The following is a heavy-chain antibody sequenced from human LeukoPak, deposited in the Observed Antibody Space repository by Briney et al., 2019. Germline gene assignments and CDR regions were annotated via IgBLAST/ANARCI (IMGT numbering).Heavy chain of an antibody. J-gene: IGHJ4*02. Sequence: EASVKVSCKASGYTFTGYYMHWVRQAPGQGLEWMGRINPNSGGTNYAQKFQGRVTMTRDTSISTAYMELSRLRSDDTAVYYCARQFYDFWSGYYTRGFGYWGQGTLVTVSS. CDR3: ARQFYDFWSGYYTRGFGY. CDR2: INPNSGGT. D-gene: IGHD3-3*01. V-gene: IGHV1-2*02. CDR1: GYTFTGYY.